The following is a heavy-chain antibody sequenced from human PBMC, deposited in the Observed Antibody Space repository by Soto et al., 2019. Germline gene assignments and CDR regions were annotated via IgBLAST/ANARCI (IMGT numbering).Heavy chain of an antibody. D-gene: IGHD2-21*01. CDR2: VSPSGDTT. CDR1: GFTFGTYA. CDR3: VKGSAVIGTWDYGMDV. V-gene: IGHV3-23*01. Sequence: EVQVFESGGGLVQPGGSLRLSCAASGFTFGTYAMGWVRQAPGKGLEWLSAVSPSGDTTYYGDSVKGRFTISRDNSKNTLFLQMNNLGAEDTALYYCVKGSAVIGTWDYGMDVWGQGTTVTVSS. J-gene: IGHJ6*02.